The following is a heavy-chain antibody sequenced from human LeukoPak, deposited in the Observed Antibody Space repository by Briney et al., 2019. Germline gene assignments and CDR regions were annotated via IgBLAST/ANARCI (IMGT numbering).Heavy chain of an antibody. J-gene: IGHJ5*02. CDR1: GASVSSSSYY. CDR2: ISYSGTN. CDR3: ASLGTLRS. V-gene: IGHV4-39*01. Sequence: SETLSLTCTVSGASVSSSSYYWGWIRQPPGKGLEWIGSISYSGTNYNNPSLKSRVSISIDTSKNQFSVKLTSVTAADTAMYYCASLGTLRSWGQGTLVPVSS. D-gene: IGHD7-27*01.